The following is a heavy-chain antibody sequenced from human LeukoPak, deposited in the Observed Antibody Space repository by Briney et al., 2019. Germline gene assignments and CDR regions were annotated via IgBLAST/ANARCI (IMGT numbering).Heavy chain of an antibody. D-gene: IGHD3-22*01. Sequence: ASVKVSCKASGYTFTSYAMHWVRQAPGQRLEWMGWINAGNGNTKYSQKFQGRVTITRDTSASTAYMELSSLRSEDTAVYYCARDSGSSGYLGYGMDVWGRGTTVTVSS. CDR3: ARDSGSSGYLGYGMDV. CDR2: INAGNGNT. V-gene: IGHV1-3*01. CDR1: GYTFTSYA. J-gene: IGHJ6*02.